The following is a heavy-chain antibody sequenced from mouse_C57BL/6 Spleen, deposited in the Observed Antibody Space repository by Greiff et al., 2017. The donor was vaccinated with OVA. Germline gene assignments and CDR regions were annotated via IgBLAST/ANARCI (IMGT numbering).Heavy chain of an antibody. CDR3: ARGYFDV. CDR1: GYTFTSYW. Sequence: QVQLQQPGAELVLPGASVKLSCKASGYTFTSYWMHWVKQRPGHGLEWIGAIDPSDSYTNYNQKFKGKSTLTVDKSSSTAYMQLSSLTSEDSAVYYCARGYFDVWGTGTTVTVSS. J-gene: IGHJ1*03. V-gene: IGHV1-69*01. CDR2: IDPSDSYT.